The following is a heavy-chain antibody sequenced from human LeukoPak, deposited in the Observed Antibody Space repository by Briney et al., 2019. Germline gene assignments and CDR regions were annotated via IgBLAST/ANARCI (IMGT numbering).Heavy chain of an antibody. D-gene: IGHD1-7*01. CDR3: ARGNWNYVLFSDY. Sequence: GGSLRLSCAASGFTFSSYSMNWVRQARGKGLEWVSSISSSSSYIYYADSVKGRFTISRDNAKNSLYLQMNSLRAEDTAVYYCARGNWNYVLFSDYWGQGTLVTVSS. J-gene: IGHJ4*02. CDR1: GFTFSSYS. CDR2: ISSSSSYI. V-gene: IGHV3-21*01.